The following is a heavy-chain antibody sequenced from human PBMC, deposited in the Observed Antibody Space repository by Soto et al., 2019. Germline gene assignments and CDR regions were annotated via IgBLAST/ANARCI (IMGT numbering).Heavy chain of an antibody. Sequence: EVQLLDSGGGSVQPGGSLRLSCSASGFTFSNYAMSWVRQAPGKGLEWVASISGSGRSTNYADSVKGRFTISRDNSKNKLAVQMRSLRAEDTAVYYCARDGGNICSGGSCYFQAPDYWGQGTLVTVSP. V-gene: IGHV3-23*01. D-gene: IGHD2-15*01. CDR3: ARDGGNICSGGSCYFQAPDY. CDR2: ISGSGRST. CDR1: GFTFSNYA. J-gene: IGHJ4*02.